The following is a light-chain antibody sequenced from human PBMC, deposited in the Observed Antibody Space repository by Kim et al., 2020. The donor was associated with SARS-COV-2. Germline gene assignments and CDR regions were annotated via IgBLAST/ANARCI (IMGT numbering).Light chain of an antibody. CDR1: QSSSSW. V-gene: IGKV1-5*03. CDR3: QQYNSYAYT. CDR2: KAS. Sequence: SAAGGDRVTITCRARQSSSSWLAWYQQKPGKAPKLLIYKASSLESGVPSRFSGSGSGTEFTLTISSLQPDDFATYYCQQYNSYAYTFGQGTKLEI. J-gene: IGKJ2*01.